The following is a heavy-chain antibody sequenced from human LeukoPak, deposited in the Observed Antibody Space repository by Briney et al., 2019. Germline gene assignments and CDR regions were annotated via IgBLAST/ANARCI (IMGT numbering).Heavy chain of an antibody. V-gene: IGHV3-48*03. D-gene: IGHD1-26*01. CDR3: ARVGGSYGFLSQKPRYFQH. J-gene: IGHJ1*01. Sequence: GGSLRLSCAASGFTFSSYEMNWVRQAPGKGLEWVSYISSSGSTIYYADSVKGRFTISRDNAKNSLYLQMNSLRAEDTAAYYCARVGGSYGFLSQKPRYFQHWGQGTLVTVSS. CDR2: ISSSGSTI. CDR1: GFTFSSYE.